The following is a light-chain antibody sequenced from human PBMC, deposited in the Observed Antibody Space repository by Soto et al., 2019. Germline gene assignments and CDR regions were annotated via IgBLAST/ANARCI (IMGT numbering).Light chain of an antibody. V-gene: IGLV2-14*01. CDR1: SSDVGGYNY. CDR2: DVS. J-gene: IGLJ1*01. Sequence: QSALPQPASVSGSPGQSITISCTGTSSDVGGYNYVSWCQQHPCKAPKLMIYDVSNRHSGVSNRFSGSKSGNTASLTISGFQAEYEDDYYCSAYTSSSTLYVFGTGTKVAVL. CDR3: SAYTSSSTLYV.